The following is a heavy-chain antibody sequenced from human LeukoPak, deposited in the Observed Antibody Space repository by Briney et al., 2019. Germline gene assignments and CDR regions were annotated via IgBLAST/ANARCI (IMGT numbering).Heavy chain of an antibody. V-gene: IGHV3-23*01. CDR1: GFTFSSYA. CDR2: ISGSGGST. CDR3: AKDYYDSSGYYLYNWFDP. J-gene: IGHJ5*02. Sequence: PGGSLRLSCAASGFTFSSYAMSWVRQAPGKGLEWVSAISGSGGSTYYADSVKGRFTISRDNSKNTLYLQMNSLRAEDTAVYYCAKDYYDSSGYYLYNWFDPRGQGTLVTVSS. D-gene: IGHD3-22*01.